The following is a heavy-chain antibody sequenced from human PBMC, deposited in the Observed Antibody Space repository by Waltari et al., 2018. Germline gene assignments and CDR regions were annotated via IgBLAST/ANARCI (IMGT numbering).Heavy chain of an antibody. V-gene: IGHV3-9*01. CDR1: GFSFADRA. J-gene: IGHJ4*02. CDR3: ASDAFGNSIGGVFDY. Sequence: EVQLVESGGGLVQPGRSLRLSCVGSGFSFADRAMHWVRQVPGKGLRWVSGMNCNCGNIGYADSVKGRITISRDNAKNSLYLQINSVRTEDTALYYCASDAFGNSIGGVFDYWGQGTLVNVSS. CDR2: MNCNCGNI. D-gene: IGHD3-3*01.